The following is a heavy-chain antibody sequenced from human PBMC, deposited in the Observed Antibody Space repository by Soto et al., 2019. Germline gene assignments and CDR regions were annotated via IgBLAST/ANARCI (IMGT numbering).Heavy chain of an antibody. CDR3: ARGQQLVWYYYYGMDV. Sequence: QVQLVQSGAEVKKPGASVKVSCQASGYTFTGYYMHWVRQAPGQGLEWMGWINPNSGGTNYAQKFQGRVTMTRDTSISTAYMELSRLRSDDTAVYYCARGQQLVWYYYYGMDVWGQGTTVTVSS. CDR2: INPNSGGT. CDR1: GYTFTGYY. D-gene: IGHD6-13*01. V-gene: IGHV1-2*02. J-gene: IGHJ6*02.